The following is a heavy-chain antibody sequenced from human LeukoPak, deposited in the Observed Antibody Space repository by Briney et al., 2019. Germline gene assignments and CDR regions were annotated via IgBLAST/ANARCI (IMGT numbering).Heavy chain of an antibody. CDR2: IIPIFGTA. J-gene: IGHJ3*02. CDR3: ARLDEAYCSSTSCSTRDAFDI. CDR1: GGTFSSYA. Sequence: GSSVKVSCKASGGTFSSYAISWVRQAPGQGLEWMGGIIPIFGTANYAQKFQGRVTMTRDTSTSTVYMELSSLRSEDTAVYYCARLDEAYCSSTSCSTRDAFDIWGQGTMVTVSS. V-gene: IGHV1-69*05. D-gene: IGHD2-2*01.